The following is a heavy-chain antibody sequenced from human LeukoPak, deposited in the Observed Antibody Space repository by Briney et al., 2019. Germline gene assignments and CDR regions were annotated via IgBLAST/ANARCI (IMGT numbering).Heavy chain of an antibody. CDR2: IYTSGSA. J-gene: IGHJ4*02. CDR1: GASITGDY. CDR3: ARGRLGGNY. Sequence: SETLSLTCTASGASITGDYWTWIRQPAGKGLEWIGRIYTSGSANYNPSLKSRVTISVDTSKNQFSLKLSSVTAADTAVYYCARGRLGGNYWGQGTLVTVSA. V-gene: IGHV4-4*07. D-gene: IGHD3-16*01.